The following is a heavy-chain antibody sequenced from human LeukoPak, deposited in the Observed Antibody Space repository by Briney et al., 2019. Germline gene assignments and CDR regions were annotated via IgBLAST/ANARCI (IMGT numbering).Heavy chain of an antibody. CDR2: INAGNGNT. CDR3: ARGMVSIYSGYYYYGMDV. CDR1: GYTFTSYA. D-gene: IGHD2-8*01. Sequence: ASVKVSCKASGYTFTSYAMHWVRQAPGQRLEWMGWINAGNGNTKYSQKFQGRVTITRDTSASTAYMELSSLRSEDTAVYYCARGMVSIYSGYYYYGMDVWGQGTTVTVSS. V-gene: IGHV1-3*01. J-gene: IGHJ6*02.